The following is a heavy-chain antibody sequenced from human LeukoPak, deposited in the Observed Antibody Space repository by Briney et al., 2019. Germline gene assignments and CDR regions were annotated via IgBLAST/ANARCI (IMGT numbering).Heavy chain of an antibody. J-gene: IGHJ4*02. CDR3: YYYDSSGYYYVEY. V-gene: IGHV1-69*05. CDR1: GGTFSSYA. Sequence: SVKVSCKASGGTFSSYAINWVRQAPGQGLEWMGGIIPIFGTANYPQRFQGRVTITTDESTSTAYMELSSLRSEDTAVYYAYYYDSSGYYYVEYWGQGTLVTVSS. CDR2: IIPIFGTA. D-gene: IGHD3-22*01.